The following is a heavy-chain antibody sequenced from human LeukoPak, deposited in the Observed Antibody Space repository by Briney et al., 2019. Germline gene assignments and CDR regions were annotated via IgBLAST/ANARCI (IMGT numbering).Heavy chain of an antibody. Sequence: PGRSLRLSCAASGFSFRSYGMHWVRQAPGKGLEWVAVISSDGSDKYYADSVKGRFTISRDYSKNTLYLQMNSLRPEDTAVYFCARDNWYDYLADALDIWGQGTMVTVSS. CDR3: ARDNWYDYLADALDI. CDR1: GFSFRSYG. V-gene: IGHV3-30*03. J-gene: IGHJ3*02. D-gene: IGHD1-20*01. CDR2: ISSDGSDK.